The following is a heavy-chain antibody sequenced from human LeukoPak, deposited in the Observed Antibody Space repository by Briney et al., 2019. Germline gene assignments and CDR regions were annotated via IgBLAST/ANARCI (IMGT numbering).Heavy chain of an antibody. J-gene: IGHJ4*02. CDR2: IYYSGST. CDR1: GGSISSYY. D-gene: IGHD6-13*01. Sequence: SETLSLTCTVSGGSISSYYWSWIRQPPGKGLEWIGHIYYSGSTNYNPSLKSRLTISVDTSKNQFSLKLSSVTAADTAVYYCARGRLYSSPRGPSDYWGQGTLVTVSS. V-gene: IGHV4-59*12. CDR3: ARGRLYSSPRGPSDY.